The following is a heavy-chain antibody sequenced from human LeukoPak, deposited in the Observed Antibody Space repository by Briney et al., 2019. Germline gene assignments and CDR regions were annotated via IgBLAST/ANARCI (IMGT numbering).Heavy chain of an antibody. Sequence: GRSLRLSCAASGFTFSDHYMDWVRQAPGKGLEWVGRTRNKANSYTTEYAAPVKGRFTISRDDSKNSLYLQMNSLKTEDTAVYYCARGPAYYYDADAFDIWGQGTMVTVSS. CDR3: ARGPAYYYDADAFDI. CDR1: GFTFSDHY. V-gene: IGHV3-72*01. J-gene: IGHJ3*02. D-gene: IGHD3-22*01. CDR2: TRNKANSYTT.